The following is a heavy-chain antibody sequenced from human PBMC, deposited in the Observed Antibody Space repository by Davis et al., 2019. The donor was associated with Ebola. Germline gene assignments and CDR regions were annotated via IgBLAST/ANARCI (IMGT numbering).Heavy chain of an antibody. V-gene: IGHV3-43*02. CDR1: GFTFDNYA. J-gene: IGHJ5*02. CDR2: ISGDGGTT. CDR3: AASGYFYEVWFDP. Sequence: GESLKISCGVSGFTFDNYAMHWVHQLPGKGLEWVSLISGDGGTTYYADSVKGRFTISRDNDKNFLYLQMNSLTTEDSALYYCAASGYFYEVWFDPWGQGTLVTVSS. D-gene: IGHD3-22*01.